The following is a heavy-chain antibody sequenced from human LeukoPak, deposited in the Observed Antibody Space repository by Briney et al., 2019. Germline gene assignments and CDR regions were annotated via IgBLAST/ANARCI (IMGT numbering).Heavy chain of an antibody. CDR1: GFTFSSYA. V-gene: IGHV3-23*01. Sequence: GGSLRLSCAASGFTFSSYAMSWVRQAPGKGLEWVSAISGSGGSTYYADSVKGRFTISRDNSKNTLYLQMNSLRAEDTAVYYCAKAALGYCSGGSCPNRDYWGQGTLVTVSS. J-gene: IGHJ4*02. CDR2: ISGSGGST. CDR3: AKAALGYCSGGSCPNRDY. D-gene: IGHD2-15*01.